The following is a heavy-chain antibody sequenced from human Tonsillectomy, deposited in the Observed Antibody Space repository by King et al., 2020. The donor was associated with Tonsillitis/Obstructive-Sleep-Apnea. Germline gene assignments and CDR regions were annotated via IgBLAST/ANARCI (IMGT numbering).Heavy chain of an antibody. V-gene: IGHV4-59*08. J-gene: IGHJ3*01. CDR2: LYYSGST. CDR3: ARAYYVILTGFLDDAFDV. D-gene: IGHD3-9*01. Sequence: VQLQESGPGLVKPSETLSLTCTVSGVSISSYYWSWIRQPPGKGLEWIGYLYYSGSTNDNPSLKSRVTISVDTSRNQFSLKLSSVTAADTAVYYCARAYYVILTGFLDDAFDVWGQGTMVTVSS. CDR1: GVSISSYY.